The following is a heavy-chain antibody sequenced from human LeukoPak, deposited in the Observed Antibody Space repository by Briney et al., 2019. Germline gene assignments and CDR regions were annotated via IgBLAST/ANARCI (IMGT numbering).Heavy chain of an antibody. CDR3: ARGDNYDILTGYQTPSHLSDY. J-gene: IGHJ4*02. CDR2: INPNSGGT. V-gene: IGHV1-2*02. CDR1: GYTFTGYY. D-gene: IGHD3-9*01. Sequence: ASVKVSCKASGYTFTGYYVHWARQAPGQGLEWMGWINPNSGGTSYAQRFQGRVTMTRDTSISTAYMELSSLRSDDTAVYYCARGDNYDILTGYQTPSHLSDYWGQGTLVTVSS.